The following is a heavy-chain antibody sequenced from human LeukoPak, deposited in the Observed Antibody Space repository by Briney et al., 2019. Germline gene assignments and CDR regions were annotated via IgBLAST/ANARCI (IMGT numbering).Heavy chain of an antibody. J-gene: IGHJ6*02. CDR1: GLTVSSNY. Sequence: GGSLRLSCAASGLTVSSNYMSWVRQAPGKGLEWVSVIYSGGSPYYTDSVKGRFTISRDNSKNTLYLQMNSLRAEDTAVYYCARGIGNSGYYDSMDVWGQGTTVTVSS. V-gene: IGHV3-53*01. D-gene: IGHD4-23*01. CDR3: ARGIGNSGYYDSMDV. CDR2: IYSGGSP.